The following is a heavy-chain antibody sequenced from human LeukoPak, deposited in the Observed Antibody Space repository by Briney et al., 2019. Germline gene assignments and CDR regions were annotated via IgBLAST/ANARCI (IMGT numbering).Heavy chain of an antibody. V-gene: IGHV4-39*01. CDR3: ARRRGATVDY. J-gene: IGHJ4*02. CDR1: GGSISSYY. CDR2: IYYSGST. Sequence: TSETLSLTCTVSGGSISSYYWGWIRQPPGKGLEWIGSIYYSGSTYYNPSLKSRVTISVDTSKNQFSLKLSSVTAADTAVYYCARRRGATVDYWGQGTLVTVSS. D-gene: IGHD1-26*01.